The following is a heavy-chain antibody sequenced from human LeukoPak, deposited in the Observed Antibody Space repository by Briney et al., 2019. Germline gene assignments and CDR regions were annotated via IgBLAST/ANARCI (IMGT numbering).Heavy chain of an antibody. CDR1: GFTFSNYY. D-gene: IGHD6-13*01. J-gene: IGHJ4*02. CDR2: IKDDGREI. CDR3: AREVATGTGAYNY. Sequence: PGGSLRLSCAASGFTFSNYYMAWVRQAPGKGLEWVANIKDDGREIRYVDSVKGRFTTSRDNAENSLYLQMNGLRAEDTAVYYCAREVATGTGAYNYWGQGTLVTVSS. V-gene: IGHV3-7*01.